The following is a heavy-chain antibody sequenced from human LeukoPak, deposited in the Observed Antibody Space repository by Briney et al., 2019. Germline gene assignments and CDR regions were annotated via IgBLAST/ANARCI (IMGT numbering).Heavy chain of an antibody. CDR1: GGSFSGYY. CDR2: INHSGST. J-gene: IGHJ3*02. Sequence: SETLSLTCAVYGGSFSGYYWSWIRQPPGKGLEWIGEINHSGSTNYNPSLKSRVTISVDTSKNQFSLKLSSVTAADTAVYYCAKSNGYGLIGIWGQGTMVTVSS. D-gene: IGHD3-10*01. CDR3: AKSNGYGLIGI. V-gene: IGHV4-34*01.